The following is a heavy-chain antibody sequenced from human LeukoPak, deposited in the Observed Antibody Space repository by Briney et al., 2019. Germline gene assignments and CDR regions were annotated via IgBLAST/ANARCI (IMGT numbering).Heavy chain of an antibody. CDR1: GFTFSTYW. Sequence: GGSLRLSCAGSGFTFSTYWMSWVRQAPGKGLDWVANIKQDGTDKYYVDSVKGRFTISRDNAKDLLYLQMNSLRAEDTAVYYCAREKLDTRGYVDYWGQGTLVTVSS. J-gene: IGHJ4*02. V-gene: IGHV3-7*01. D-gene: IGHD3-22*01. CDR2: IKQDGTDK. CDR3: AREKLDTRGYVDY.